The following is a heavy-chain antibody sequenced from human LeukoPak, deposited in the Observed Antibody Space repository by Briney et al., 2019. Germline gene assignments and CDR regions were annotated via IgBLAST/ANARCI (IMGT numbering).Heavy chain of an antibody. V-gene: IGHV3-30-3*01. D-gene: IGHD6-13*01. CDR1: GFTFSSYA. CDR2: ISYDGSNK. CDR3: AGDSSSWYGWYYYYGMDV. J-gene: IGHJ6*02. Sequence: PGGSLRLSCAASGFTFSSYAMHWVRQAPGKGLEWVAVISYDGSNKYYADSVKGRFTTSRDNSKNTLYLQMNSLRAEDTAVYYCAGDSSSWYGWYYYYGMDVWGQGTTVTVSS.